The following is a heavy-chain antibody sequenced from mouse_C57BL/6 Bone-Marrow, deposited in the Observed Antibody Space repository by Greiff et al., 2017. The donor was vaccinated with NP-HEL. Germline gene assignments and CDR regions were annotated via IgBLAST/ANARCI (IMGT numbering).Heavy chain of an antibody. CDR3: ARDSAFFYAMDY. D-gene: IGHD6-1*01. Sequence: EVKLVESGGGLVKPGGSLKLSCAASGFTFSSYAMSWVRQTPEKGLEWVATISHGGSYTYYPDNVKGRSTMSLDNAKNNLYPQMSHLKSEDTAMYYCARDSAFFYAMDYWGRGTAVTVSA. CDR1: GFTFSSYA. CDR2: ISHGGSYT. J-gene: IGHJ4*01. V-gene: IGHV5-4*01.